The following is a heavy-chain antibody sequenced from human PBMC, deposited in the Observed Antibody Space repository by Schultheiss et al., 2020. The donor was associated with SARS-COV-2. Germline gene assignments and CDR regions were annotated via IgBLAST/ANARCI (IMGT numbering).Heavy chain of an antibody. CDR3: ARDIEGSQIYYYYYGMDV. J-gene: IGHJ6*02. D-gene: IGHD2-15*01. Sequence: SVKVSCKASGGTFSSYAISWVRQAPGQGLEWMGGIIPIFGTANYAQKFQGRVTITADESTSTAYMELSSLRSEDTAVYYCARDIEGSQIYYYYYGMDVWGQGTTVTVAS. V-gene: IGHV1-69*13. CDR2: IIPIFGTA. CDR1: GGTFSSYA.